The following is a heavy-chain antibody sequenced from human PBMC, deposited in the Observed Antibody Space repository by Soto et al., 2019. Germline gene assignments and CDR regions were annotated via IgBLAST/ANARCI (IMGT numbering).Heavy chain of an antibody. CDR2: ISYDGSNK. D-gene: IGHD3-22*01. Sequence: QVHLVESGGGVVQPGRSLRLSCAASGFTFSSYAIHWVRQASGKGLEWVAVISYDGSNKYYADSVKGRFTISRDNSKNTLYLQMNSLRAEDTAVYYCARDSAGDYYDSSGYYSWFDPWGQGTLVTVSS. CDR3: ARDSAGDYYDSSGYYSWFDP. CDR1: GFTFSSYA. J-gene: IGHJ5*02. V-gene: IGHV3-30-3*01.